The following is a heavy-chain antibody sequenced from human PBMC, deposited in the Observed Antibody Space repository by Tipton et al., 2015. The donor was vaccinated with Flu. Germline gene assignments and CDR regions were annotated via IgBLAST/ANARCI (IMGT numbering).Heavy chain of an antibody. D-gene: IGHD5-12*01. CDR3: ARGTGYPNTYFDS. CDR1: GGSISRGSYY. Sequence: TLSLTCTVSGGSISRGSYYYNWIRQPAGEGLEWIGRIYTNANTNYKASLKSRVTISIDTSKNQFSLKLRSVTAADTAVYYCARGTGYPNTYFDSWGQGTLVTVSS. CDR2: IYTNANT. V-gene: IGHV4-61*02. J-gene: IGHJ4*02.